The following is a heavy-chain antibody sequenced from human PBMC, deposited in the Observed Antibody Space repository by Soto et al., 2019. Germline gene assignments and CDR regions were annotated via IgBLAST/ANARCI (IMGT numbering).Heavy chain of an antibody. CDR2: IYHSGST. Sequence: PSETLSLTCAVSGGSISSGGYSWSWIRQPPGKGLEWIGYIYHSGSTYYNPSLKSRVTISVDRSKNQFSLKLSSVTAADTAVYYCARLYCSSSTCDSWFDPWGQGTLVTVSS. CDR3: ARLYCSSSTCDSWFDP. CDR1: GGSISSGGYS. J-gene: IGHJ5*02. D-gene: IGHD2-2*01. V-gene: IGHV4-30-2*01.